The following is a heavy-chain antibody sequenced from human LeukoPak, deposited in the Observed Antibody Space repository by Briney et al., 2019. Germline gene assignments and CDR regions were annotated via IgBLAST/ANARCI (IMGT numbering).Heavy chain of an antibody. V-gene: IGHV1-69*06. CDR1: GYTFTSYG. CDR3: ARDYGSGSSYYYYGMDV. J-gene: IGHJ6*04. CDR2: IIPIFGTA. Sequence: SVKVSCKASGYTFTSYGISWVRQAPGQGLEWMGGIIPIFGTANYAQKFQGRVTITADKSTSTAYMELSSLRSEDTAVYYCARDYGSGSSYYYYGMDVWGKGTTVTVSS. D-gene: IGHD3-10*01.